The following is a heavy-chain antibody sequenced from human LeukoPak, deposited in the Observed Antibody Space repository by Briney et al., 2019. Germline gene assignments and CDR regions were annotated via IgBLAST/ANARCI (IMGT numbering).Heavy chain of an antibody. V-gene: IGHV4-38-2*01. CDR3: ARHWNDNGDYVGWFDP. Sequence: PSETLSLTCAVSGYSISSAYFWGWVRQPPGKGLEWIGSISHSGTTYYKPSLKSRVTISLDTSKNQFSLNLTSVTAADTAVYYCARHWNDNGDYVGWFDPSGQGTLVTVSS. D-gene: IGHD4-17*01. J-gene: IGHJ5*02. CDR2: ISHSGTT. CDR1: GYSISSAYF.